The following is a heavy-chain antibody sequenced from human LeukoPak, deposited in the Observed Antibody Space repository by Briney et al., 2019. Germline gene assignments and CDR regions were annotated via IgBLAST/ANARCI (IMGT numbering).Heavy chain of an antibody. Sequence: SVKVSCKASGGTFSSYAISWVRQAPGQGLEWMGGIIPIFGTANYAQKFQGRVTITTDESTSTAYMELSSLRSEDTAVYYCARDKGDGGAFDIWGQGTMVTVSS. V-gene: IGHV1-69*05. CDR2: IIPIFGTA. CDR3: ARDKGDGGAFDI. J-gene: IGHJ3*02. D-gene: IGHD5-24*01. CDR1: GGTFSSYA.